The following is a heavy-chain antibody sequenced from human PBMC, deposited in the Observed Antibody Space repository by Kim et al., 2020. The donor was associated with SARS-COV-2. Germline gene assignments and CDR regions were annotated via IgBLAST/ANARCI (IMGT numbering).Heavy chain of an antibody. Sequence: GGSLRLYCAASGFTFSSYSMNWVRQAPGKGLEWVSSISSSSSYIYYADSVKGRFTISRDNAKNSLYLQMNSLRAEDTAVYYCARDHHYDILTGYYNGYYYGMDVWGQGTTVTVSS. CDR2: ISSSSSYI. CDR3: ARDHHYDILTGYYNGYYYGMDV. V-gene: IGHV3-21*01. CDR1: GFTFSSYS. D-gene: IGHD3-9*01. J-gene: IGHJ6*02.